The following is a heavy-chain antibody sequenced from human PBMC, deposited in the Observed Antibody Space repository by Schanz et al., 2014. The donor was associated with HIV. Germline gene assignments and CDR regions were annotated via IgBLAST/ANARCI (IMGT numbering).Heavy chain of an antibody. D-gene: IGHD3-22*01. CDR1: GFTFNNYA. V-gene: IGHV3-23*04. Sequence: VQLVESGGGLVKPGGSLRLSCVASGFTFNNYAMTWVRQAPGKGLEWVPSISESGGRTYYADSVNGRFTISRDNSKNTLYLQMTTLRIDDTAVYYCAKPEYDSRGNSQSHFDYWGQGTLVTVSS. CDR3: AKPEYDSRGNSQSHFDY. CDR2: ISESGGRT. J-gene: IGHJ4*02.